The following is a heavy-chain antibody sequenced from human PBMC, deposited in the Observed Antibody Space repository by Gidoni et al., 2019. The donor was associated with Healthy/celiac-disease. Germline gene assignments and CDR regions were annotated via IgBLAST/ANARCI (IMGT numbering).Heavy chain of an antibody. CDR3: ARPWLSGWDAFDI. CDR1: GFTFSSYW. J-gene: IGHJ3*02. Sequence: EVQLVESGGGLVQPGGSLRLSCAADGFTFSSYWMSWVRQAPGKGLEWVANIKQDGSEKYYVDSVKGRFTISRDNAKNSLYLQMNSLRAEDTAVYYCARPWLSGWDAFDIWGQGTMVTVSS. CDR2: IKQDGSEK. V-gene: IGHV3-7*01. D-gene: IGHD3-22*01.